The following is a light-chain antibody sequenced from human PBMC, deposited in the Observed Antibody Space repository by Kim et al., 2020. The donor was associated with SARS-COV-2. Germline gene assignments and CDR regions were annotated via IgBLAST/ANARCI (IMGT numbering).Light chain of an antibody. CDR1: SSNIGSNF. J-gene: IGLJ3*02. CDR3: GTWDNSLSAGV. Sequence: GQKVTISGSGSSSNIGSNFVSWYQQPPGTGPKLLIYDNDKRPSGIPDRFSGSKSGTSATLGITGLQPGDEADYYCGTWDNSLSAGVFGGGSKLTVL. V-gene: IGLV1-51*01. CDR2: DND.